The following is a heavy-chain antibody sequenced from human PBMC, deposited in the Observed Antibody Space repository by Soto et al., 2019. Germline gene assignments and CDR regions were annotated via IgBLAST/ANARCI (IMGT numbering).Heavy chain of an antibody. CDR3: ARVGRIAVAGTPDAFDI. V-gene: IGHV1-3*01. Sequence: ASVKVSCKASGYTFTSYAMHWVRQAPGQRLEWMGWINAGNGNTKYSQKFQGRVTITRDTSASTAYMELSSLRSEDTAVYYCARVGRIAVAGTPDAFDIWGQGTMVTVSS. D-gene: IGHD6-19*01. CDR1: GYTFTSYA. J-gene: IGHJ3*02. CDR2: INAGNGNT.